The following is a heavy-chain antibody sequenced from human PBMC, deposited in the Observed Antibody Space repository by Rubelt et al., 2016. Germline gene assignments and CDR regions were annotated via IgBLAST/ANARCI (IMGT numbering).Heavy chain of an antibody. D-gene: IGHD4-17*01. CDR1: GGSFSGYY. Sequence: QVQLQQWGAGLLKPSETLSLTCAVYGGSFSGYYWSWIRQPPGKGLEWIGEINHSGSTYYNPSLKSRVTISVDTSKNQVSRKLSSVTAADTAVYYCARGRDGDTMGCWGQGTLVTVSS. J-gene: IGHJ4*02. CDR2: INHSGST. V-gene: IGHV4-34*01. CDR3: ARGRDGDTMGC.